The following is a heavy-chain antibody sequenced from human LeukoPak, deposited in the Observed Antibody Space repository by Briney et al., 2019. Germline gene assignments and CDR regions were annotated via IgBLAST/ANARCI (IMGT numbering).Heavy chain of an antibody. J-gene: IGHJ4*02. CDR3: ARHEANYYGSGSYYSFDY. D-gene: IGHD3-10*01. V-gene: IGHV5-10-1*01. Sequence: GESLKISCKGSCYSFTSYCISWVRQMPGKGLEWMGRIDPSDSYTNYSPSFQGHVTISADKSISTAYLQWSSLKASDTAMYYCARHEANYYGSGSYYSFDYWGQGTLVTVSS. CDR1: CYSFTSYC. CDR2: IDPSDSYT.